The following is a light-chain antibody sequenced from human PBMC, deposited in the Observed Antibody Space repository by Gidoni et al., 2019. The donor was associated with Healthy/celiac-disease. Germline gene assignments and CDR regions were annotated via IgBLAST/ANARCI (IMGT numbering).Light chain of an antibody. CDR1: ALPKQY. Sequence: SYELTQPPSVSASPGQTARITCSGDALPKQYAYWYQQKPGQAPVLVIYKDRERPSGIPERFSGSSSGTTVTLTISGVQAEDEADYYCQSADSSGTMGVFGGGTKLTVL. CDR3: QSADSSGTMGV. V-gene: IGLV3-25*03. CDR2: KDR. J-gene: IGLJ2*01.